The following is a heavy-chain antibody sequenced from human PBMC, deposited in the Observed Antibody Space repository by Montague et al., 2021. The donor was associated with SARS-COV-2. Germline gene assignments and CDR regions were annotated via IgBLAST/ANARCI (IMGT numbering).Heavy chain of an antibody. CDR3: ASGRMVPYSSSWTTLYYYYDMDV. V-gene: IGHV6-1*01. J-gene: IGHJ6*02. CDR1: GDSVSSNSAA. D-gene: IGHD6-13*01. CDR2: TYYRSKWYN. Sequence: CAISGDSVSSNSAAWNWIRQSPSRGLEWLGRTYYRSKWYNDYAVAVKSRITINPDTSKNQFSLQLNSVTPEDTAVYYCASGRMVPYSSSWTTLYYYYDMDVWGQGTTVTVSS.